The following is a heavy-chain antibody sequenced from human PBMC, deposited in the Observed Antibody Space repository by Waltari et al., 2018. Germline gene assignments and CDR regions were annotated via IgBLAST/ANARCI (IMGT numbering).Heavy chain of an antibody. CDR3: ARGEIPGLYSSGWYFDY. CDR2: IYHSGST. Sequence: QVQLQESGPGLVKPSETLSLTCAVSGYSISSGYYWGWIRQPPGKGLEWIGSIYHSGSTYYNPSLKSRVTISVDTSKNQFSLKLSSVTAADTAVYYCARGEIPGLYSSGWYFDYWGQGTLVTVSS. J-gene: IGHJ4*02. V-gene: IGHV4-38-2*01. D-gene: IGHD6-19*01. CDR1: GYSISSGYY.